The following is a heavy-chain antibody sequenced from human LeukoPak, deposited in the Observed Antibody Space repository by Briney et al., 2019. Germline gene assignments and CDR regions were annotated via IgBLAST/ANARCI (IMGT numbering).Heavy chain of an antibody. CDR1: GGSISSYY. D-gene: IGHD3-10*01. Sequence: SETLSLTCTVSGGSISSYYWSWIRQPPGKGLEWIGYIYYSGSTNYDPSLKSRVAISVDTSKNQFSLKLSSVTAADTAVYYCARETPWGMVRGGNDAFDIWGQGTMVTVSS. CDR3: ARETPWGMVRGGNDAFDI. CDR2: IYYSGST. V-gene: IGHV4-59*01. J-gene: IGHJ3*02.